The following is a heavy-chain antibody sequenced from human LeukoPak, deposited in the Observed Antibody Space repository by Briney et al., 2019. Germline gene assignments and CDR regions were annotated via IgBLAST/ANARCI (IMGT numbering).Heavy chain of an antibody. V-gene: IGHV1-18*01. CDR2: ISAYNGNT. CDR1: GYTFTNFG. CDR3: ARGVAGVYSWFDP. Sequence: GASVKVSCKASGYTFTNFGITWVRQAPGQGLEWMGWISAYNGNTNYAQKVQGRVAMTADTSTSTAYMELRSLRSDDTAVYYCARGVAGVYSWFDPWGQGTLVTVSS. D-gene: IGHD6-19*01. J-gene: IGHJ5*02.